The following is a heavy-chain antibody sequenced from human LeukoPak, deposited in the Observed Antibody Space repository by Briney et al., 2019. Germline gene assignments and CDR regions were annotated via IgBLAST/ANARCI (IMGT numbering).Heavy chain of an antibody. V-gene: IGHV4-39*01. CDR2: IYYSGST. CDR1: GGSISSSSYY. D-gene: IGHD3-10*01. CDR3: ARRRGVIQMWFDP. J-gene: IGHJ5*02. Sequence: SETLSLTCTVSGGSISSSSYYWGWIRHPPGKGLEWIGSIYYSGSTYYNPSLKSRVTISVDTSKNQFSLKLSSVTAADTAVYYCARRRGVIQMWFDPWGQGTLVTVSS.